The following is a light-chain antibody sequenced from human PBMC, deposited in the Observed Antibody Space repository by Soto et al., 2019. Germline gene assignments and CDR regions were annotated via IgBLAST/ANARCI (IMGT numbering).Light chain of an antibody. CDR3: AAWDDSLSAGV. CDR2: WNN. J-gene: IGLJ3*02. V-gene: IGLV1-47*01. Sequence: QSVLTQPPSASGAPGQRVTIPCSGSRSNIGTNFVYWYQQFPGTAPRLLIHWNNQRPSGVPDRFSGSKSGTSASLAISGLRSEDEADYYCAAWDDSLSAGVFGGGTKLPS. CDR1: RSNIGTNF.